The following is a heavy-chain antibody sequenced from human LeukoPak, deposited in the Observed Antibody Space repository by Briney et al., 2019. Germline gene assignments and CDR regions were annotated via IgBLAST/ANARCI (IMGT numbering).Heavy chain of an antibody. D-gene: IGHD2-15*01. CDR2: IYYSGST. Sequence: SETLSLTCTVSGGSISSYYWSWIRQPPGKGLEWIGYIYYSGSTNYNPSLKSRVTISVDTSKNQFSLKLGSVTAADTAVYYCAREVGGTNYFDYWGQGTLVTVSS. V-gene: IGHV4-59*12. CDR1: GGSISSYY. J-gene: IGHJ4*02. CDR3: AREVGGTNYFDY.